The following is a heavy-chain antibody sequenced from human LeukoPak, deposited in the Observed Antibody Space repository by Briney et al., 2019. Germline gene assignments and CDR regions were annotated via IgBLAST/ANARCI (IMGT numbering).Heavy chain of an antibody. J-gene: IGHJ5*02. CDR3: AGVAVTGGVWFDP. CDR1: GDSISSGGYS. D-gene: IGHD2-21*02. Sequence: SQTLSLTCAVSGDSISSGGYSWSWIRQPPGKGLEWIGYVYHSGSTYYNPSLKSRVTISVDRSKSQFSLKLTSVTAADTAVYYCAGVAVTGGVWFDPWGQGTLVTVSS. V-gene: IGHV4-30-2*01. CDR2: VYHSGST.